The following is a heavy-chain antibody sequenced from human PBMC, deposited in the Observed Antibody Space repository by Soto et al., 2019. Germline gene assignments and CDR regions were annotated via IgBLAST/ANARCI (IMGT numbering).Heavy chain of an antibody. CDR2: IRRNAYGGTT. D-gene: IGHD3-16*01. Sequence: SLRLSCTTSGFTFGDYALSWVRQAPGKGLEWVGFIRRNAYGGTTDYAASVKGRFTISRDDSKSIAYLQMYSLRTEDTALYYCTRASSLDFDFWGQGTLVTVSS. V-gene: IGHV3-49*04. CDR3: TRASSLDFDF. J-gene: IGHJ4*02. CDR1: GFTFGDYA.